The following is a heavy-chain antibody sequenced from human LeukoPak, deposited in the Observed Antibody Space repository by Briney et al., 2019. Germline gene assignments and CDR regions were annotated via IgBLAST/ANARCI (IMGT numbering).Heavy chain of an antibody. Sequence: PSETLSLTCAVYGGSFSNYYWSWIRQPPGKGLEWIGEINYSGRTNYNPSLMSRVTVYVDTSKKQFSLRLTSVTATDTAVYYCARRWNYGRNYYIDVWGKGATVSVSS. V-gene: IGHV4-34*01. CDR3: ARRWNYGRNYYIDV. CDR2: INYSGRT. CDR1: GGSFSNYY. J-gene: IGHJ6*03. D-gene: IGHD1-7*01.